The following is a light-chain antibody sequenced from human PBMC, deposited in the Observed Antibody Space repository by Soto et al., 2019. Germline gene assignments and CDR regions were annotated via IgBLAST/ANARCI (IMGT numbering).Light chain of an antibody. CDR2: DAS. Sequence: DIQMTQSPSTLPAPVGDRVTIACRSSRTMTNWLAWYQKIPGKATKLLIYDASSLESGVPSRFSGSGSGTEFTLTITSLQPDDFATYYCQQYNSYPWTFGQGTKVDIK. J-gene: IGKJ1*01. CDR3: QQYNSYPWT. CDR1: RTMTNW. V-gene: IGKV1-5*01.